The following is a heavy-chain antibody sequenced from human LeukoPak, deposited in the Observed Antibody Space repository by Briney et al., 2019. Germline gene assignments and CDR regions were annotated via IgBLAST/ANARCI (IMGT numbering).Heavy chain of an antibody. CDR1: GGSFSGYY. Sequence: SETLSLTCAVYGGSFSGYYWSWLRQPPGKGLEWMGEINHSGSTNYNPSLKSRVTISVDTSKNQFSLKLSSVTAADTAVYYCARSSRVTAYGSGSYPDYWGQGTLVTVSS. D-gene: IGHD3-10*01. CDR3: ARSSRVTAYGSGSYPDY. V-gene: IGHV4-34*01. CDR2: INHSGST. J-gene: IGHJ4*02.